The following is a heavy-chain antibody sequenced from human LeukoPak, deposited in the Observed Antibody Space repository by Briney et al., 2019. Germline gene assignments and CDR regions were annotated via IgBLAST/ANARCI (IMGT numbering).Heavy chain of an antibody. CDR1: GFTFGDYA. J-gene: IGHJ4*02. CDR3: TRVAQYYDILTGYYSLPPPSY. D-gene: IGHD3-9*01. V-gene: IGHV3-49*04. Sequence: PGRSLRLSCTASGFTFGDYAMSWVRQAPGKGLEWVGFIRSKAYGGTTEYAASVKGRFTISRDDSKSIAYLQMNSLKTEDTAVYYCTRVAQYYDILTGYYSLPPPSYWGQGTLVTVSS. CDR2: IRSKAYGGTT.